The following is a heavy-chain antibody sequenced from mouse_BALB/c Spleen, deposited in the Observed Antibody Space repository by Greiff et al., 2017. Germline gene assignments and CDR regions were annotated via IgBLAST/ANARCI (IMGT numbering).Heavy chain of an antibody. J-gene: IGHJ2*01. D-gene: IGHD1-2*01. Sequence: VQLQQSGAELMKPGASVKISCKATGYTFSSYWIEWVKQRPGHGLEWIGEILPGSGSTNYNEKFKGKATFTADTSSNTAYMQLSSLTSEDSAVYYWARSVTTAYYFDYWGQGTTLTVSS. CDR3: ARSVTTAYYFDY. V-gene: IGHV1-9*01. CDR1: GYTFSSYW. CDR2: ILPGSGST.